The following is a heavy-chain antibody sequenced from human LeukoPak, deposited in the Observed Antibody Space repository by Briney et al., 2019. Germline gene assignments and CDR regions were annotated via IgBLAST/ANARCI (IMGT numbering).Heavy chain of an antibody. V-gene: IGHV3-21*01. Sequence: PGGSLRLSCAASGFTFSSYSMNWVRQAPGKGLEWVSSISSSSSYIYYADSVKGRFTISRDNAKNSLYMQMNSLRAEDTAVYYCARNDYYDSRGYYQEYYYYGMDVWGQGTTVTVSS. CDR1: GFTFSSYS. CDR2: ISSSSSYI. CDR3: ARNDYYDSRGYYQEYYYYGMDV. D-gene: IGHD3-22*01. J-gene: IGHJ6*02.